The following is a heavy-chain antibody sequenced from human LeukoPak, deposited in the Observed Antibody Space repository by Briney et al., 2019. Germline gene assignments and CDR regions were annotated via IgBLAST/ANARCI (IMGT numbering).Heavy chain of an antibody. CDR1: GFTFDDYA. V-gene: IGHV3-9*01. D-gene: IGHD6-13*01. J-gene: IGHJ5*02. CDR2: IRWNSGSI. Sequence: GGSLRLSCAASGFTFDDYAMHWVRHAPGKGLEWVSGIRWNSGSIGFADSVKGRFTLSRDNAKNSLYLQMNSLRAEDTALYYCAKGAAAGTFGWFDPWGQGTLVTVSS. CDR3: AKGAAAGTFGWFDP.